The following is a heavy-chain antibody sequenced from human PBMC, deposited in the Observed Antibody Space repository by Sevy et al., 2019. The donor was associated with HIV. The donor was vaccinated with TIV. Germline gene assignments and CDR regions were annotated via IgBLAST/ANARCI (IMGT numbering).Heavy chain of an antibody. CDR2: IKPDGSDK. CDR1: GFSFSAYC. Sequence: GESLKISCAASGFSFSAYCMNWVRQAPGKGLEWVANIKPDGSDKHYVDSAEGRFTISRDNAKNSLYLQMNSLRVEDTAMYYCAQETFGRFDSWGQGTLVTVSS. D-gene: IGHD1-26*01. J-gene: IGHJ4*02. V-gene: IGHV3-7*01. CDR3: AQETFGRFDS.